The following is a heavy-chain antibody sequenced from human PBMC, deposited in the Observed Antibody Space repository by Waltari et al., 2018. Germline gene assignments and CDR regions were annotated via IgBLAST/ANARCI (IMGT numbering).Heavy chain of an antibody. D-gene: IGHD3-3*01. CDR3: AKERGYTRSPFDY. J-gene: IGHJ4*02. CDR1: GFTFSSYG. CDR2: IWYDGSNK. Sequence: QVQLVESGGGVVQPGRSLRLSCAASGFTFSSYGMHWVRTAPGKGVEVVAVIWYDGSNKYYADSVKGRFTISRDNSKNTLYLQMNSLRAEDTAMYYCAKERGYTRSPFDYWGQGTLVTVSS. V-gene: IGHV3-30*18.